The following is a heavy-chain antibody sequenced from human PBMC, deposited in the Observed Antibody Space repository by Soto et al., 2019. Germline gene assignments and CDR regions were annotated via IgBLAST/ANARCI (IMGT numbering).Heavy chain of an antibody. CDR3: ARVLYSSSWFTPLFAY. J-gene: IGHJ4*02. Sequence: SVKVSCKASGGTFSSYAISWVRQAPGQGLEWMGGIIPIFGTANYAQKFQGRVTITADGSTSTAYMELSSLRSEDTAVYYCARVLYSSSWFTPLFAYWGQGTLVPVSS. CDR2: IIPIFGTA. V-gene: IGHV1-69*13. D-gene: IGHD6-13*01. CDR1: GGTFSSYA.